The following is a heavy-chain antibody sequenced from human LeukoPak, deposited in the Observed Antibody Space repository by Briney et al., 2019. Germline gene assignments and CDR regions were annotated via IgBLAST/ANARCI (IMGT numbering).Heavy chain of an antibody. J-gene: IGHJ5*02. CDR1: GFTFSSYA. CDR3: AKDLLGLGELSTKGYNWFDP. V-gene: IGHV3-23*01. Sequence: TGGSLRLSCAASGFTFSSYAMSWVRQAPGKGLEWVSAISGSGGSTYYADSVKGRFTISRDNSKNTLYLQMNSLRAEDTAVYYCAKDLLGLGELSTKGYNWFDPWGQGTLVTVSS. CDR2: ISGSGGST. D-gene: IGHD3-16*02.